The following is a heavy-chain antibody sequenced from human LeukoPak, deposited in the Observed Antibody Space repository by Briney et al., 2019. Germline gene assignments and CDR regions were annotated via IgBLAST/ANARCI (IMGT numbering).Heavy chain of an antibody. CDR2: ISGSGGST. J-gene: IGHJ6*04. V-gene: IGHV3-23*01. CDR3: AKDYYDILTGGMDV. D-gene: IGHD3-9*01. Sequence: PGGSLRLSCPASGFTFSSYAMSWVRQAPGKGLEWVSAISGSGGSTYYADSVKGRFTISRDNSKNTLYLQMNSLRAEDTAVYYCAKDYYDILTGGMDVWGKGTTVTVSS. CDR1: GFTFSSYA.